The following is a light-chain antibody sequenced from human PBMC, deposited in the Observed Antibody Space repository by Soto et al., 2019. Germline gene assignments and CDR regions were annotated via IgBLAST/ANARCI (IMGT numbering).Light chain of an antibody. CDR2: GAS. CDR3: QQYNNWPPVT. J-gene: IGKJ1*01. Sequence: IMVTQSPATMYVLYWERATLFSRASQSVSSNLAWYQQKPGQAPRLLIYGASTRATGIPARFSGSGSGTEFTLTISSLQSEDFAVYYCQQYNNWPPVTFGQGTKVDIK. V-gene: IGKV3-15*01. CDR1: QSVSSN.